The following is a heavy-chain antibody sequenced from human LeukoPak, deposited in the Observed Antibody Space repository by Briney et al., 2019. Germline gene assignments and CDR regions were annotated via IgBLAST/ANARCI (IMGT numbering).Heavy chain of an antibody. CDR3: ASQSRSVVVAATDNWFDP. CDR2: IYYSGST. J-gene: IGHJ5*02. V-gene: IGHV4-39*01. D-gene: IGHD2-15*01. Sequence: SEALSLTCTVSGGSISSSSYYWGWIRQPPGKGLEWIGSIYYSGSTYYNPSLKSRVTISVDTSKNQFSLKLSSVTAADTAVYYCASQSRSVVVAATDNWFDPWGQGTLVTVSS. CDR1: GGSISSSSYY.